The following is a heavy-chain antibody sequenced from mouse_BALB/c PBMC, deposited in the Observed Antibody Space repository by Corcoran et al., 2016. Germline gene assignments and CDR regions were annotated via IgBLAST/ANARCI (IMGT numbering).Heavy chain of an antibody. CDR2: IDPANGNT. CDR1: GFNIKDTY. J-gene: IGHJ1*01. Sequence: EVQLQQSGAELVKPGASVKLSCTASGFNIKDTYMHWVNQRPEQGLEWIGRIDPANGNTKYDPKFQGKATITADTSSNTAYLQLSSLTSEDTAVYYCARRGNHSYFDVWGAGTTVTVSS. D-gene: IGHD2-1*01. V-gene: IGHV14-3*02. CDR3: ARRGNHSYFDV.